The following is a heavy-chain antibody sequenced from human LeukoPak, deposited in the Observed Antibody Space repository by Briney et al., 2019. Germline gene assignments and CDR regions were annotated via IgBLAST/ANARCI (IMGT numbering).Heavy chain of an antibody. J-gene: IGHJ6*03. Sequence: SETLSLTCTVSGGSISSGSYYWSWIRQPAGKGLEWIGRIYTSGSTNYNPSLKSRVTISVDTPKNQFSLKLSSVTAADTAVYYCAREPYYYGSGSYYNLYMDVWGKGTTVTISS. D-gene: IGHD3-10*01. CDR2: IYTSGST. V-gene: IGHV4-61*02. CDR1: GGSISSGSYY. CDR3: AREPYYYGSGSYYNLYMDV.